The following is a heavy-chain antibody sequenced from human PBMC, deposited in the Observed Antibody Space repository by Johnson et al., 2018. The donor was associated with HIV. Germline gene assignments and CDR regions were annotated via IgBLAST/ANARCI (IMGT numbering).Heavy chain of an antibody. CDR1: GFTFDDYA. D-gene: IGHD6-13*01. J-gene: IGHJ3*02. V-gene: IGHV3-9*01. CDR2: ISWNSGSI. Sequence: VQLVESGGGLVQPGRSLRLSCAASGFTFDDYAMHWVRQAPGKGLEWVSGISWNSGSIGYADSVKGRFTISRDNAKNSLYLQMNSLRAEDTAVYYCARQQLSRNVAFDIWGQGTMVTVSS. CDR3: ARQQLSRNVAFDI.